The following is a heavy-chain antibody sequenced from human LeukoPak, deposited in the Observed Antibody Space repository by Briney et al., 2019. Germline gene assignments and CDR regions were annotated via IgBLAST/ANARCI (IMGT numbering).Heavy chain of an antibody. Sequence: ASVKVSCKASGYTFTDYCIHWVRQAPGQGLEWMGWINPNSGGTNYAQKFQGRITMTRDTSISTAYMELSRLRSDDTAVYYCARVGATYSGDPWGQGTLVTVSS. V-gene: IGHV1-2*02. CDR3: ARVGATYSGDP. J-gene: IGHJ5*02. CDR1: GYTFTDYC. CDR2: INPNSGGT. D-gene: IGHD1-26*01.